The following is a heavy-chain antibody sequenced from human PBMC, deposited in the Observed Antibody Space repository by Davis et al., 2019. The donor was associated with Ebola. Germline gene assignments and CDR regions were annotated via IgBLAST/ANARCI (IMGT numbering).Heavy chain of an antibody. Sequence: GESLKISCAASGFTFSGSAMHWVRQASGKGLEWVGRIRSKANSYATAYAASVKGRFTISRDNAKNSLYLQMNSLRAEDTAVYYCARLPSLGELRDYWGQGTLVTVSS. J-gene: IGHJ4*02. CDR1: GFTFSGSA. D-gene: IGHD1-7*01. V-gene: IGHV3-73*01. CDR2: IRSKANSYAT. CDR3: ARLPSLGELRDY.